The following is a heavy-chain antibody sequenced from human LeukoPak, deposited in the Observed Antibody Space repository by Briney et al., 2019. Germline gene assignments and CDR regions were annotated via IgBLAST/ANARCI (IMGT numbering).Heavy chain of an antibody. V-gene: IGHV3-21*04. CDR3: ATASGSPADAFDI. CDR1: GFTFSSYT. CDR2: ITSSSSYI. Sequence: GGSLRLSCAASGFTFSSYTMNWVRQAPGKGLEWVSSITSSSSYIYYADSVKGRFTISRDNAKNSLYLQMNSLRAEDTAVYYCATASGSPADAFDIWGQGTMVTVSS. D-gene: IGHD3-10*01. J-gene: IGHJ3*02.